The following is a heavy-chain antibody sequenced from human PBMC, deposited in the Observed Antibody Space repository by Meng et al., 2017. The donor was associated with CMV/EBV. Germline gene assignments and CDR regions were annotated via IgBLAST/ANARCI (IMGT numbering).Heavy chain of an antibody. V-gene: IGHV4-34*01. J-gene: IGHJ4*02. CDR3: ARVWDSGWDY. D-gene: IGHD3-22*01. CDR1: GGSFSGYY. Sequence: QVPVQPWGAGLLKPSETLSLTCAVYGGSFSGYYCSWIRQPPGKGLEWIGEINHSGSTNYNPSLKSRVTISVDTSKNQFSLKLSSVTAADTAVYYCARVWDSGWDYWGQGTLVTVSS. CDR2: INHSGST.